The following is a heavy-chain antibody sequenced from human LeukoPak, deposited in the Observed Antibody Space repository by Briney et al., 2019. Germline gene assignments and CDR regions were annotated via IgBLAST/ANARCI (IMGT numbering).Heavy chain of an antibody. J-gene: IGHJ4*02. Sequence: PGGSLRLSCAASGFTFSRYWMTWVRQAPGKGLEWVANIKEDGSENSYVESVKGRFPISRDNAKNSLYLQLNSLRAEDTAVYFCARQRYSDYWGQGTLVTVSS. V-gene: IGHV3-7*01. CDR1: GFTFSRYW. CDR2: IKEDGSEN. CDR3: ARQRYSDY. D-gene: IGHD1-1*01.